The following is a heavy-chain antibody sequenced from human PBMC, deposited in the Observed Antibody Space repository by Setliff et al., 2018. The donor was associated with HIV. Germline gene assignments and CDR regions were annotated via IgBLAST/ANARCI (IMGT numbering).Heavy chain of an antibody. D-gene: IGHD3-3*01. Sequence: SETLSLTCTISGASINSGRYYWGWIRQPPGKGLEWIGSVSYTGSTSYNPSLRSRVTISVDTSRNQFSLKVTSVSAADTAVYYCARDRASVRDTIFGGAQYYYYMDVWGKGTTVTVSS. CDR3: ARDRASVRDTIFGGAQYYYYMDV. CDR2: VSYTGST. CDR1: GASINSGRYY. J-gene: IGHJ6*03. V-gene: IGHV4-39*02.